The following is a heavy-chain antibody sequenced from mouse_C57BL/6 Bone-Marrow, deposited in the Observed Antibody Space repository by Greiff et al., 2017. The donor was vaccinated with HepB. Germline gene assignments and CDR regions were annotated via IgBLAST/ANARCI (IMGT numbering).Heavy chain of an antibody. Sequence: QVQLKQSGAELARPGASVKLSCKASGYTFTSYGISWVKQRTGQGLEWIGEIYPRSGNTYYNEKFKGKATLTADKSSSTAYMELRSLTSEDSAVYFCARCRYINLGAYWGQGTLVTVSA. J-gene: IGHJ3*01. CDR2: IYPRSGNT. D-gene: IGHD2-5*01. V-gene: IGHV1-81*01. CDR1: GYTFTSYG. CDR3: ARCRYINLGAY.